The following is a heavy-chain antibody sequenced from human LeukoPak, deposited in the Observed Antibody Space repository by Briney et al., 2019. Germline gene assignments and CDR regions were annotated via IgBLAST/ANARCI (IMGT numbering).Heavy chain of an antibody. CDR1: GFPFSNYG. Sequence: GGSLRLSCAASGFPFSNYGMHWGRQAPGKGLEWVAFISDDGSRQHYADSVKGRFTISRDNSKNTLNLQMNSLRAEDTAVYYCVKDRTGTYTLGYWGQGTLVTVSS. CDR3: VKDRTGTYTLGY. CDR2: ISDDGSRQ. J-gene: IGHJ4*02. V-gene: IGHV3-30*18. D-gene: IGHD3-10*01.